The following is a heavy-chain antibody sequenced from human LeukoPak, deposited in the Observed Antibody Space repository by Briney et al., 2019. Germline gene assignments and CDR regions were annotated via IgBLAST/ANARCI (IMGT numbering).Heavy chain of an antibody. CDR2: IYHSGST. V-gene: IGHV4-38-2*02. Sequence: SETLSLTCTVSGYSISSGYYWGWIRQPPGKGLEWIGSIYHSGSTYYNPSLKSRVTISVDTSKNQFSLKLSSVTAADTAVYYCAREESGYDYPNFDYWGQGTLVTVSS. D-gene: IGHD5-12*01. CDR3: AREESGYDYPNFDY. J-gene: IGHJ4*02. CDR1: GYSISSGYY.